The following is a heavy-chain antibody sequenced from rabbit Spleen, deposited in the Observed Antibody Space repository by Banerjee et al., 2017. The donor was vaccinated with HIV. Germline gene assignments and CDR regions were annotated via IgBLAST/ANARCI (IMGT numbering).Heavy chain of an antibody. D-gene: IGHD6-1*01. Sequence: QSLEESVRDPVQPEGSLTLTCTASGFSVSNSYDVCWVRQAPGKGLVWIACICRGSGGNPYSASWAQARFPLSNPPASTVVLQMHSLPAAATASYLWARSPYGYDDYDDIYITAMVLWDQRTFVTV. J-gene: IGHJ6*01. CDR2: ICRGSGGNP. CDR3: ARSPYGYDDYDDIYITAMVL. V-gene: IGHV1S40*01. CDR1: GFSVSNSYD.